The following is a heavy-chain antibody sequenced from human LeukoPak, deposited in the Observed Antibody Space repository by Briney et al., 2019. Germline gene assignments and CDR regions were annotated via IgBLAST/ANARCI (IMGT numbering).Heavy chain of an antibody. CDR3: AKDHYGDYSETYYYGMDV. V-gene: IGHV3-30*18. D-gene: IGHD4-17*01. CDR2: ISYDGSNK. J-gene: IGHJ6*02. Sequence: PGGSLRLPCAASGFTFSRYGMHWVRQAPGKGLEWVAVISYDGSNKYYADSVKGRFTISRDNSKNTLYLQMNSLRAEDTAVYYCAKDHYGDYSETYYYGMDVWGQGTTVTVSS. CDR1: GFTFSRYG.